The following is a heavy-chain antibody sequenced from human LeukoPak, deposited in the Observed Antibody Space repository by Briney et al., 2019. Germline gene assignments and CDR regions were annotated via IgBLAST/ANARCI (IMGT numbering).Heavy chain of an antibody. D-gene: IGHD5-12*01. J-gene: IGHJ4*02. V-gene: IGHV1-46*01. CDR2: INPSGGST. CDR3: ARVSSGYEGSDY. Sequence: GASVKVSCKASGYAFTSYYMHWVPQAPGQGLEWMGIINPSGGSTSYAQKFQGRVTMTRDTSTSTVPMELSSLRSEDTAVYYCARVSSGYEGSDYWGQGTLVTVSS. CDR1: GYAFTSYY.